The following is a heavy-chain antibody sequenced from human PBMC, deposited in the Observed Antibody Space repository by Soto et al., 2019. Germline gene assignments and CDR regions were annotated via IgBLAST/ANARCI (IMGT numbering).Heavy chain of an antibody. J-gene: IGHJ4*02. CDR2: INAGSGNT. Sequence: ASVKVSCKASGYTSTNYGMHWVRQAPGQRLEWMGWINAGSGNTKYSQKFQGRITITRDTSASTVYMELSSLRSEDTAVYYCAIDILVIAGGKGLDYWGQGALVTVSS. D-gene: IGHD2-2*01. CDR3: AIDILVIAGGKGLDY. V-gene: IGHV1-3*01. CDR1: GYTSTNYG.